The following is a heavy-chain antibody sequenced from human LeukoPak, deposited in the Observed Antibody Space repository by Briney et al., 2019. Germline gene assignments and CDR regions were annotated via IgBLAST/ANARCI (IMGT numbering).Heavy chain of an antibody. J-gene: IGHJ4*02. D-gene: IGHD6-19*01. CDR1: GDSFSSVTDY. CDR3: AGERGEEYSSGWYKTNFFDN. V-gene: IGHV4-39*07. CDR2: GDYSGGK. Sequence: SQTLSLTCTVSGDSFSSVTDYWAWIRQPPGKGLEWIASGDYSGGKYYNPSLESRVAISTDMSKSQISLKLTSVTGADTAVYYCAGERGEEYSSGWYKTNFFDNWGQGIRVTVSS.